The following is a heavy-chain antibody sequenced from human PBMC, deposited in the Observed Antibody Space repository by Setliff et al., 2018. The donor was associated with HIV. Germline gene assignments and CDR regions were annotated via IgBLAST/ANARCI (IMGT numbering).Heavy chain of an antibody. CDR1: GGSISSTNW. D-gene: IGHD5-12*01. CDR2: IYHTGST. Sequence: TSETLSLTCAVSGGSISSTNWWSWVRQPPGKGLEWIGEIYHTGSTYYNPSLKSRVTISVDTSKNQFSLKLSSVTAADTAVYYCARHLYGGYTGGFDYWGQGTLVTVSS. CDR3: ARHLYGGYTGGFDY. V-gene: IGHV4-4*02. J-gene: IGHJ4*02.